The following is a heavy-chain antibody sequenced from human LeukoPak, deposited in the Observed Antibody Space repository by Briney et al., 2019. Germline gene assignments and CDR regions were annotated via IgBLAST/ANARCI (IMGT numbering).Heavy chain of an antibody. Sequence: PSETLSLTCAVYGGSFSGYYWSWIRQPPGKGLEWIGEINHSGSTNYNPSLKSRVTISADTSKNQFSLKLSSVTAADTAVYYCARWYSSSPEDWFDPWGQGTLVTVSS. CDR3: ARWYSSSPEDWFDP. V-gene: IGHV4-34*01. D-gene: IGHD6-6*01. CDR1: GGSFSGYY. J-gene: IGHJ5*02. CDR2: INHSGST.